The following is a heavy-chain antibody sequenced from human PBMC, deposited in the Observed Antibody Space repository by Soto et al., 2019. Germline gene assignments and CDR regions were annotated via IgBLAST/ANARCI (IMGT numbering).Heavy chain of an antibody. V-gene: IGHV3-23*01. J-gene: IGHJ4*02. D-gene: IGHD1-7*01. Sequence: GGSLRLSCAASGFTFSNYAMTWVRQAPGKGLEWVSAITNTGDTTYYADSVKGRFTISRDNSKNTLYLQMNSLRAEDTAVYYYSIVYWGILGTTYDYFDSWVQGTLVPVSS. CDR1: GFTFSNYA. CDR2: ITNTGDTT. CDR3: SIVYWGILGTTYDYFDS.